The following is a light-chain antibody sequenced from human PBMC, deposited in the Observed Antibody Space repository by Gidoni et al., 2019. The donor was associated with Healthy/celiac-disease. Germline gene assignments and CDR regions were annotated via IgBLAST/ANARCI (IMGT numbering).Light chain of an antibody. CDR3: QAWDSSTVV. V-gene: IGLV3-1*01. J-gene: IGLJ2*01. Sequence: SYELTQPPSVSVSPVQTASITSSGDKLGNKYPCWYQQKPVQSPVLVIYQDSKRPSGIPERFSGSNSGNTATLTISGTQAMDEADYYCQAWDSSTVVFGGGTKLTVL. CDR1: KLGNKY. CDR2: QDS.